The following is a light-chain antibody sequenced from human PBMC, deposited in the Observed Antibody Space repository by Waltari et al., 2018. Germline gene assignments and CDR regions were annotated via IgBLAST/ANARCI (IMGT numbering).Light chain of an antibody. CDR2: GAS. J-gene: IGKJ1*01. Sequence: CRASQSVTSSYLAWYQQKPGHAPRLLIYGASSRATGIPDRFSGSGSGTDFTLTISRLEPEDFAVYYCQQYGSSPWTFGQGTKVEIK. CDR1: QSVTSSY. V-gene: IGKV3-20*01. CDR3: QQYGSSPWT.